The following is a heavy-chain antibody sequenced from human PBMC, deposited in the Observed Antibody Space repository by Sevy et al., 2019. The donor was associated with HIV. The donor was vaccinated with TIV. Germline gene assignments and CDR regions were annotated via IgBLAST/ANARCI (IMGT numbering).Heavy chain of an antibody. D-gene: IGHD6-6*01. CDR1: GFTFSNYG. CDR2: IRFDASTK. Sequence: GGSLRLSCAASGFTFSNYGMHWVRQAPGKGLEWVALIRFDASTKDYKDSVKGRFTVSRDNDKNILYLQMNSLRPEDTAVYYCAKDLTGRYTSSSGDFDYWGQGTLVTVSS. CDR3: AKDLTGRYTSSSGDFDY. J-gene: IGHJ4*02. V-gene: IGHV3-30*02.